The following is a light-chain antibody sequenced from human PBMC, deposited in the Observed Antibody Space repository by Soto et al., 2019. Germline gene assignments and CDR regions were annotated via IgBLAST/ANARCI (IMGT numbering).Light chain of an antibody. V-gene: IGLV1-44*01. CDR2: NND. CDR1: SSNIGSNI. CDR3: AAWDDCLNGGV. J-gene: IGLJ3*02. Sequence: QPVLTQPPSASGTPGQRVTISCSGSSSNIGSNIVNWYQQLPGTAPKLLIYNNDQRPSWVPDRFSGSKSGTSASLAISGLQSEDEADYYCAAWDDCLNGGVFGGGTKLTVL.